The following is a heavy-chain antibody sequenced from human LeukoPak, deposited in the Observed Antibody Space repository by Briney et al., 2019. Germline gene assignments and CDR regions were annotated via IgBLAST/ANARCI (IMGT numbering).Heavy chain of an antibody. CDR1: GYSISSGYY. V-gene: IGHV4-38-2*02. J-gene: IGHJ5*02. CDR2: IYNSGST. CDR3: AREYRSSWYLNWFDP. Sequence: SETLSLTCTVSGYSISSGYYWGWIRQPPVKGLEWIGSIYNSGSTYYNPSLKSRVTISIDTSKNQFSLKLSSVTAADTAVYYCAREYRSSWYLNWFDPWGQGTLVTVSS. D-gene: IGHD6-13*01.